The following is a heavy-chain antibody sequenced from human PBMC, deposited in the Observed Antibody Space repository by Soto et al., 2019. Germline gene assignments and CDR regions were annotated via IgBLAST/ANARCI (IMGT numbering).Heavy chain of an antibody. CDR2: IGTSSSYI. Sequence: RRLSCAASGFTFGTYTMNWVRQAPGKGLEWVSSIGTSSSYIYYADSVRGRFTISRDNAKDSLYLQMSGLRAEDTAVYYCARVMCGDCSTYYYYSMDVWGQGTTVTVSS. CDR3: ARVMCGDCSTYYYYSMDV. CDR1: GFTFGTYT. J-gene: IGHJ6*02. D-gene: IGHD2-21*02. V-gene: IGHV3-21*01.